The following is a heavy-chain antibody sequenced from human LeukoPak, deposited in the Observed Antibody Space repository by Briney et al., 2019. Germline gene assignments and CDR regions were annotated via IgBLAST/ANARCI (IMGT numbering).Heavy chain of an antibody. D-gene: IGHD3-10*01. CDR1: GYSISSGYY. CDR3: ARANMVRGFRFDY. V-gene: IGHV4-38-2*02. Sequence: SETLSLTCIVSGYSISSGYYWGWIRQTPGKGLEWIGSMYHSGTTYYKPSLKSRVTISVDTSKNQFSLKLSSVTAADTAVYYCARANMVRGFRFDYWGQGTLVTVSS. CDR2: MYHSGTT. J-gene: IGHJ4*02.